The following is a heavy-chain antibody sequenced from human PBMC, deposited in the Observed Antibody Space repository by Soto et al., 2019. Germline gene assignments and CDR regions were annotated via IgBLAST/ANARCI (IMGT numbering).Heavy chain of an antibody. CDR2: IYYSEST. CDR1: GGSIGSGGYY. Sequence: PPETLSLTSTVSGGSIGSGGYYWSRLRQHPGKGREWIGYIYYSESTYYNPSLKSRVTITVDTSKNQFSLKLSSVTAADTAVYYCARDQLRAARYCYYYYGMDVWGQGTTVTVSS. V-gene: IGHV4-31*03. D-gene: IGHD2-15*01. J-gene: IGHJ6*02. CDR3: ARDQLRAARYCYYYYGMDV.